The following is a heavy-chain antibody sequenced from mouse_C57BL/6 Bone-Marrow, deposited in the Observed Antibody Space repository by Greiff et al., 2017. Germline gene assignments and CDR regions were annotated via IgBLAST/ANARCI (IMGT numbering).Heavy chain of an antibody. Sequence: EVQLQQSGAELVRPGASVKLSCTASGFNIKDDYMHWVKQRPEQGLEWIGWIDPENGDTEYASKFQGKATITADTASNTAYLQLSSLTSEDTAVYYCTTDYYGSSWRYFDVWGTGTTVTVSS. CDR3: TTDYYGSSWRYFDV. V-gene: IGHV14-4*01. CDR1: GFNIKDDY. D-gene: IGHD1-1*01. J-gene: IGHJ1*03. CDR2: IDPENGDT.